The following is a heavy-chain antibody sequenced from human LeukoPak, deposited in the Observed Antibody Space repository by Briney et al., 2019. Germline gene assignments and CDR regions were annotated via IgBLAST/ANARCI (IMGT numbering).Heavy chain of an antibody. CDR3: ARGGPANDYVWGSYRSYDY. J-gene: IGHJ4*02. CDR1: GGSFSGYY. Sequence: SETLSLTCAVYGGSFSGYYWSWIRQPPGKGLEWIGETNHSGSTNYNPSLKSRVTISVDTSKNQFSPKLSSVTAAGTAVYYCARGGPANDYVWGSYRSYDYWGQGTLVTVSS. D-gene: IGHD3-16*02. V-gene: IGHV4-34*01. CDR2: TNHSGST.